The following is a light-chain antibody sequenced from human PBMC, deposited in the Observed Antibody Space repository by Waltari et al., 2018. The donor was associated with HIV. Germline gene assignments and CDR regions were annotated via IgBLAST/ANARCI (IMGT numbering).Light chain of an antibody. CDR2: EVS. Sequence: QSALTQPASVSGSHGQSITISCTGPSSDVGGYNYVPWYQQHPGKAPKVMIYEVSNRPSGVSNRFSGSKSGNTASLTISGLQAEDEADYYCSSYTTTSTWVFGGGTKLTVL. J-gene: IGLJ3*02. V-gene: IGLV2-14*01. CDR1: SSDVGGYNY. CDR3: SSYTTTSTWV.